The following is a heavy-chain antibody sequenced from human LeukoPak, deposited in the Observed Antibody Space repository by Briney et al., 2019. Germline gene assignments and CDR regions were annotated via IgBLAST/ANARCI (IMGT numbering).Heavy chain of an antibody. CDR3: ARNYFASGSYGVDS. J-gene: IGHJ5*01. D-gene: IGHD3-10*01. Sequence: GASVKVSCNPSGYTFTRYGMSWVRQAPGQGLEWMGWVGPYNGDTNYAQKFQGRVSMTTDTSTTTAYMESRSLTSDDTAVYYCARNYFASGSYGVDSWGQGTLVIVSS. CDR1: GYTFTRYG. V-gene: IGHV1-18*01. CDR2: VGPYNGDT.